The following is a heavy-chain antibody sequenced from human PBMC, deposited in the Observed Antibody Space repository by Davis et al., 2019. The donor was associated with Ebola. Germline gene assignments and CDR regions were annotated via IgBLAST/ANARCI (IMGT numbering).Heavy chain of an antibody. Sequence: AASVKVSCKASGCTFSSYTISWVRQAPGQGLEWMGRIIPIFGTANYAQKFQVRVTMTTDTSTSTVYMGLWSLRSDDTAIYYCAREGPYHYCSGGSCPFDYWGQGTLVTVSS. D-gene: IGHD2-15*01. J-gene: IGHJ4*02. CDR2: IIPIFGTA. CDR1: GCTFSSYT. CDR3: AREGPYHYCSGGSCPFDY. V-gene: IGHV1-69*08.